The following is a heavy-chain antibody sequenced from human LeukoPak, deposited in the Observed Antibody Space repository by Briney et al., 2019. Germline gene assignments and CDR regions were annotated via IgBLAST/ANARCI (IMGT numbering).Heavy chain of an antibody. J-gene: IGHJ5*01. CDR3: ARGSPTALCSSTSCFFGFDS. D-gene: IGHD2-2*01. Sequence: SETLSLTCTVSSGSISTYSWGWIRQPAGKGLEWIGSISVSGSTNHNPSLKSRVTMSVDPSQRQLSLQLISVTAADTAVYYCARGSPTALCSSTSCFFGFDSWGHGTLVTVSS. CDR1: SGSISTYS. CDR2: ISVSGST. V-gene: IGHV4-4*07.